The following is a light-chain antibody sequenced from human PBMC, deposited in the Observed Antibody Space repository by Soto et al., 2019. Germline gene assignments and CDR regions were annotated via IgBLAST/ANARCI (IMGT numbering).Light chain of an antibody. CDR3: SSYTSSSTLV. Sequence: QSVLTQPASVSGSPGQSITISCTGISSDVGAYNYVSWYRQHPGKAPKLMIYEVTNRPSGVSNRFSGSKSGSTASLTISGLQAEDEADYYCSSYTSSSTLVFGGGTKLTVL. J-gene: IGLJ3*02. V-gene: IGLV2-14*01. CDR1: SSDVGAYNY. CDR2: EVT.